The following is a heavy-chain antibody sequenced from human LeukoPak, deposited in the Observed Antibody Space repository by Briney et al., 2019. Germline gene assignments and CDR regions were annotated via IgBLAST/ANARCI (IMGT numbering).Heavy chain of an antibody. D-gene: IGHD6-6*01. CDR3: ARSSSHNWFDP. Sequence: PSETLSLTCTVSGGSISTYYWTWIRQPPGKGLEWIGYIYYSGSTNYNPSLKSRVTISVDTSKNQFSLKLSSVTAADTAVYYCARSSSHNWFDPWGQGTLVTVSS. V-gene: IGHV4-59*01. CDR1: GGSISTYY. CDR2: IYYSGST. J-gene: IGHJ5*02.